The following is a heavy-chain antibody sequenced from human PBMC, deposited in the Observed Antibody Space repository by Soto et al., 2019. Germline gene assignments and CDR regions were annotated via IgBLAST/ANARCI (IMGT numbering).Heavy chain of an antibody. CDR2: ISSSSSYI. J-gene: IGHJ4*02. Sequence: GGSLRLSCAASGFTFSSYSMNWVRQAPGKGLEWVSSISSSSSYIYYADSVKGRFTISRDNATNSLYLQMNSLRAEDTAVYYCARDRYGDYVHDSHAFDYWGQGTLVTVSS. V-gene: IGHV3-21*01. CDR3: ARDRYGDYVHDSHAFDY. CDR1: GFTFSSYS. D-gene: IGHD4-17*01.